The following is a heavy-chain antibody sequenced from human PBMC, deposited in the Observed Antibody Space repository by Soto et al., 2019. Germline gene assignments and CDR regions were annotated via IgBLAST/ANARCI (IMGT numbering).Heavy chain of an antibody. CDR3: AKQRADYGSGADTFYFDS. CDR1: GVTFSNYA. J-gene: IGHJ4*02. V-gene: IGHV3-23*01. Sequence: EVQLLESGRGLVQPGGSLRLSCTVSGVTFSNYAMNWVRQAPGKGLEWVSSLSGSGGTTYYADSVKGRFIISRDNSKNTLYLLMNSLSAEDTALYYCAKQRADYGSGADTFYFDSWGQGALVTVSS. D-gene: IGHD3-10*01. CDR2: LSGSGGTT.